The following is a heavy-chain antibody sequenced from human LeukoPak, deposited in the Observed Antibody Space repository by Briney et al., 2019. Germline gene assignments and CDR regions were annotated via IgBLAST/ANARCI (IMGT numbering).Heavy chain of an antibody. D-gene: IGHD3-10*01. CDR3: ARGDRSAWFGELSDY. CDR1: GFTFSSYA. CDR2: ISYDGSNK. J-gene: IGHJ4*02. Sequence: PGRSLRLSCAASGFTFSSYAMHWVRQAPGKGLEWVAVISYDGSNKYYADSVKGRFTISRDNSKNTLYLQMNSLRAEDTAVYYCARGDRSAWFGELSDYWGQGTLVTVSS. V-gene: IGHV3-30*04.